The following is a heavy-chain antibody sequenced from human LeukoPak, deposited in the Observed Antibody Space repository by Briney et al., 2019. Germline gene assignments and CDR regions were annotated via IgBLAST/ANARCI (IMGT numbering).Heavy chain of an antibody. Sequence: PGGSLRLSCAASGFTFSSYGMHWVRQAPGKGLEWVAVISYDGSNKYYADSVKGRFTISRDNSKNTLYLQMNSLRAEDTAVYYCARDLWEDGSSWSEFDYWGQGTLVTVSS. V-gene: IGHV3-30*03. CDR3: ARDLWEDGSSWSEFDY. CDR2: ISYDGSNK. D-gene: IGHD6-13*01. CDR1: GFTFSSYG. J-gene: IGHJ4*02.